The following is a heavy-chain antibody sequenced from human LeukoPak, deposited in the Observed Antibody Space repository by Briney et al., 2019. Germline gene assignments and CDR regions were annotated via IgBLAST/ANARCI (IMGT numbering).Heavy chain of an antibody. D-gene: IGHD4-23*01. J-gene: IGHJ3*02. CDR1: GFTFSSYS. CDR2: ISSSSSYI. CDR3: ARGGGKSFAFDI. V-gene: IGHV3-21*01. Sequence: SGGSLRLSCAASGFTFSSYSMNWVGQAPGKGLEWVSSISSSSSYIYYADSVKGRFTISRDNAKNSLYLQMNSLRAEDTAVYYCARGGGKSFAFDIWGQGTMVTVSS.